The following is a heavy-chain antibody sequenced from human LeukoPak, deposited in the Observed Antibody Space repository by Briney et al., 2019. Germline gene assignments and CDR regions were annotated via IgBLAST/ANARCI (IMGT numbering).Heavy chain of an antibody. CDR2: MNPNSGNT. Sequence: ASVKVSCKASGYTFTSYDINWVRQATGQGLEWMGWMNPNSGNTGYAQKFQGRVTMTRNTSISTAYMELSSLRSEDTAVYYCARDMDDYGVQEFDYWGQGTLVTVSS. CDR1: GYTFTSYD. J-gene: IGHJ4*02. D-gene: IGHD4-17*01. CDR3: ARDMDDYGVQEFDY. V-gene: IGHV1-8*01.